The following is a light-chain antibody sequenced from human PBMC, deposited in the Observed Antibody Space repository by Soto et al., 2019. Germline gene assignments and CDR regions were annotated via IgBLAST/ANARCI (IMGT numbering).Light chain of an antibody. CDR2: AAS. Sequence: QMTQSPSSLSASVGDRVTITCRASQSINTKLNWYQQKQGKVPNLLIYAASSLQTGVPSRFSGSGSGTDLTITISSLQPEDVETYDGQQSYKSPPTFGPGTKVDI. CDR3: QQSYKSPPT. CDR1: QSINTK. J-gene: IGKJ1*01. V-gene: IGKV1-39*01.